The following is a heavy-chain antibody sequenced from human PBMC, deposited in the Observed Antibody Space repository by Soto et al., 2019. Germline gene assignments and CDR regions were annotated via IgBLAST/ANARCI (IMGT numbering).Heavy chain of an antibody. Sequence: EMQLVESGGGLVQPGRSLRLSCAASGFTFDDYAMYWVRQGPGKGLEWVSGISWDSGRIGYADSVKGRFTISRDNAKNSLYLQMNSLRPEDTALYYCAKARLWGGDGYNSYYYNAMDVWGQGDTVTVSS. J-gene: IGHJ6*02. D-gene: IGHD3-16*01. CDR3: AKARLWGGDGYNSYYYNAMDV. V-gene: IGHV3-9*01. CDR1: GFTFDDYA. CDR2: ISWDSGRI.